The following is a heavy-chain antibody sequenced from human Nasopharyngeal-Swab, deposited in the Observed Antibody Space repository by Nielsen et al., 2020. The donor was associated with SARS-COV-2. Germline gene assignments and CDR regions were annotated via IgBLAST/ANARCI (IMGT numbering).Heavy chain of an antibody. Sequence: WIRQPPGKGLVWIGSIYYSGSTYYNPSLKSRVTISVDTSKNQFSLKLSSVTAADTAVYYCARDSDYDFWSGYYGGMDVWGQGTTVTVSS. CDR2: IYYSGST. V-gene: IGHV4-39*07. J-gene: IGHJ6*02. D-gene: IGHD3-3*01. CDR3: ARDSDYDFWSGYYGGMDV.